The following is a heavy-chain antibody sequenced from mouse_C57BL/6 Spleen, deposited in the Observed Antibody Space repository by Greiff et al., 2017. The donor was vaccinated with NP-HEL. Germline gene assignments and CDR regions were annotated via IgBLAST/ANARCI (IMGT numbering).Heavy chain of an antibody. Sequence: VQLQQSGPVLVKPGASVKMSCKASGYTFTDYYMNWVKQSHGKSLEWIGVINPYNGGTSYNQKFEGKATLTVDKSSSTAYMELNSLTSEDSAVYYCARGDYYGSSPAWFAYWGQGTLVTVSA. D-gene: IGHD1-1*01. CDR2: INPYNGGT. J-gene: IGHJ3*01. V-gene: IGHV1-19*01. CDR3: ARGDYYGSSPAWFAY. CDR1: GYTFTDYY.